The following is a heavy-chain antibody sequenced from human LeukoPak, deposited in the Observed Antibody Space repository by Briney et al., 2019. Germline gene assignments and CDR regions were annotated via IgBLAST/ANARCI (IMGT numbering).Heavy chain of an antibody. J-gene: IGHJ6*02. CDR1: GFTFDDYA. CDR2: VSWNSGSI. CDR3: ARESKYYDFWSGYSTYYYYDMDV. D-gene: IGHD3-3*01. Sequence: GGFLRLSCAASGFTFDDYAMHWVRQAPGKGLEWVSGVSWNSGSIGYADSVKGRFTISRDNAKNSLYLQMNSLRAEDTALYYCARESKYYDFWSGYSTYYYYDMDVWGQGTTVTVSS. V-gene: IGHV3-9*01.